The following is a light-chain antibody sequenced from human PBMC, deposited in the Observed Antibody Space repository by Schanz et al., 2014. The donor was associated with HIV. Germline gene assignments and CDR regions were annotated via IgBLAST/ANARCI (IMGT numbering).Light chain of an antibody. CDR2: STN. J-gene: IGLJ3*02. CDR3: LLYYGGAWV. Sequence: VVTQEPSLTVSPGGTVTLTCASSTGAVTSGYYPNWFQQKPGQAPRALIYSTNNKQSWTPARFSGSLLGGKAALTLSGVQPEDEAEYYCLLYYGGAWVFGGGTKLTVL. V-gene: IGLV7-43*01. CDR1: TGAVTSGYY.